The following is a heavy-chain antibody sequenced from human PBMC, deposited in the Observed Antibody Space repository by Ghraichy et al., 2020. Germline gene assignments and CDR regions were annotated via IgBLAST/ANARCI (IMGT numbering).Heavy chain of an antibody. CDR3: ARDHPVIENRRVSYYYRGMDV. CDR2: ITPIIDTT. V-gene: IGHV1-69*11. J-gene: IGHJ6*02. D-gene: IGHD1-14*01. Sequence: SVKVSCKASGSAFSTYGITWVRQAPGQGLEWLGRITPIIDTTVYAQKFRDRITIVADTSTAHMVLSSLRSEDSAMYYCARDHPVIENRRVSYYYRGMDVWGQGTTVIVSS. CDR1: GSAFSTYG.